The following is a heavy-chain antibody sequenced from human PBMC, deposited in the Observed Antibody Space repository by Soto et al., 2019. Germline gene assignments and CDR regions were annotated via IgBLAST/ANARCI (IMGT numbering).Heavy chain of an antibody. CDR2: ISASNTTV. CDR3: ARIYRRDGTKYADY. J-gene: IGHJ4*02. D-gene: IGHD3-16*02. Sequence: EVQLVESGGGLVQPGESLRLSCAASGFTFSNFNMHWVRQAPGKGLEWISYISASNTTVYYGDSVKGRFTISRDNAKNSLYLQMNSLRDEDTAVYYCARIYRRDGTKYADYWGQGTLVTVSS. V-gene: IGHV3-48*02. CDR1: GFTFSNFN.